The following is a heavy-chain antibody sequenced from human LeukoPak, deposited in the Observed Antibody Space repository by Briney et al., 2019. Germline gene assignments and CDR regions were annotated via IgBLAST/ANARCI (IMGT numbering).Heavy chain of an antibody. D-gene: IGHD1-14*01. CDR3: ARSPSYKGWFDP. Sequence: PGGSLRLSCAASGFTFSFHGMSWVRQAPGKGLEWVSSISSSSSYIYYADSVKGRFTISRDNAKNSLYLQMTSLRAEDTAVYYCARSPSYKGWFDPWGQGTLVTVSS. J-gene: IGHJ5*02. CDR2: ISSSSSYI. V-gene: IGHV3-21*01. CDR1: GFTFSFHG.